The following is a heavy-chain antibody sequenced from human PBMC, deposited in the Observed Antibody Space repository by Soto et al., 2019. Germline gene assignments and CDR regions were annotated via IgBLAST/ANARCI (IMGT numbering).Heavy chain of an antibody. CDR1: GFRFSDYP. V-gene: IGHV3-7*03. Sequence: PGGSLRLSCVGSGFRFSDYPLNWVRQAPGQGLEWVANINRRGTSTNYMDSVRGRFSTSRDSTRNSLYLNMDSLRVEDTATYYCVRGTPTPGLDIWGRGTTVTVYS. D-gene: IGHD1-1*01. J-gene: IGHJ6*02. CDR3: VRGTPTPGLDI. CDR2: INRRGTST.